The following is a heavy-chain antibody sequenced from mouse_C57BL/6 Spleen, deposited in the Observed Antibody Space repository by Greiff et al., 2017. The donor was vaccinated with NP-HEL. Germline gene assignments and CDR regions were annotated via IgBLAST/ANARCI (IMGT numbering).Heavy chain of an antibody. CDR2: IDPENGDT. J-gene: IGHJ2*01. Sequence: VQLQQSGAELVRPGASVKLSCTASGFNIKDDYMHWVKQRPEQGLEWIGWIDPENGDTEYASKFQGRATITADTSSNTAYLQLRSLTSEDTAVYDCTPCYYGNYVWGQGTTLTVSS. CDR3: TPCYYGNYV. CDR1: GFNIKDDY. D-gene: IGHD2-1*01. V-gene: IGHV14-4*01.